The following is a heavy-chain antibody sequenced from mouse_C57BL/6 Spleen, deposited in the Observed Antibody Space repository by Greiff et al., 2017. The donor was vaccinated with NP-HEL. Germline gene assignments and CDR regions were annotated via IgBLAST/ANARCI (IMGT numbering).Heavy chain of an antibody. V-gene: IGHV1-54*01. J-gene: IGHJ2*01. CDR3: ARSGVYYFDY. CDR2: INPGSGGT. D-gene: IGHD4-1*01. CDR1: GYAFTNYL. Sequence: QVQLQQSGAELVRPGTSVKVSCKASGYAFTNYLIEWVKQRPGQGLEWIGVINPGSGGTNYNEKFKGKATLTADKSSSTAYMQLSSLTSEDSAVYYCARSGVYYFDYWGQGTTLTVSS.